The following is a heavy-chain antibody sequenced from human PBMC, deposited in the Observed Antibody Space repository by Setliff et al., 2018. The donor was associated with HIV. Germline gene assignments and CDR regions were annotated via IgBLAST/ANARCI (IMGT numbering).Heavy chain of an antibody. CDR2: IVPVFRTV. CDR3: AIGPKKGVDILPPDS. V-gene: IGHV1-69*13. Sequence: SVKVSCKTSRGTFFTYAFTWVRQAPGQGLEWVGGIVPVFRTVNYAQKLQGRVTITADESTSASYMELTSLTSDDTAVYYCAIGPKKGVDILPPDSWGQGTLVTVS. D-gene: IGHD3-3*01. J-gene: IGHJ4*02. CDR1: RGTFFTYA.